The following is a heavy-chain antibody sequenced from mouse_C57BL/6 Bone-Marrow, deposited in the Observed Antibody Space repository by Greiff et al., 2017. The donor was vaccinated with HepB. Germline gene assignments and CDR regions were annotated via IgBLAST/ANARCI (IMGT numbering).Heavy chain of an antibody. V-gene: IGHV1-59*01. CDR1: GYTFTSYW. CDR2: IDPSDSYT. J-gene: IGHJ2*01. Sequence: QVQLKQPGAELVRPGTSVKLSCKASGYTFTSYWMHWVKQRPEQGLEWIGVIDPSDSYTNYNQKFKGKATLTVDTSSSTAYMQLSSLTSEDSAVYYCARLITTVVATDYWGQGTTLTVSS. D-gene: IGHD1-1*01. CDR3: ARLITTVVATDY.